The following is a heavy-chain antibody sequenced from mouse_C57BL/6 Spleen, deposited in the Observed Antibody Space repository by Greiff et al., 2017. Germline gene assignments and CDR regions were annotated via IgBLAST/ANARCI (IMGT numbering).Heavy chain of an antibody. J-gene: IGHJ4*01. V-gene: IGHV1-5*01. CDR3: TRGYYGSSYPDY. CDR2: IYPGNSDT. CDR1: GYTFTSYW. Sequence: VQLQQSGTVLARPGASVKMSCKTSGYTFTSYWMHWVKQRPGQGLEWIGAIYPGNSDTSYNQKFKGKAKMTAVTSASTAYMELSSLTNEDSAVYYCTRGYYGSSYPDYWGQGTSVTVSS. D-gene: IGHD1-1*01.